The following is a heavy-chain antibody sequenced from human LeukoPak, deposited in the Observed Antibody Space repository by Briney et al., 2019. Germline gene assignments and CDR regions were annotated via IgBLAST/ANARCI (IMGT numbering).Heavy chain of an antibody. V-gene: IGHV4-59*01. Sequence: KPSETLSLTCSVSGGSTSGYHWSWIRQTPGKGLEWIGYIYYSGSTNYNPSLKSRVTISVDTSKNQFSLKLSSVTAADTAVYYCARTGDSSGYDDAFDIWGQGTMVTVSS. J-gene: IGHJ3*02. CDR1: GGSTSGYH. CDR3: ARTGDSSGYDDAFDI. D-gene: IGHD3-22*01. CDR2: IYYSGST.